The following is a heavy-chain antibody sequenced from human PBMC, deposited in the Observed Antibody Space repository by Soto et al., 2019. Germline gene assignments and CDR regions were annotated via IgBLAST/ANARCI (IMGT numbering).Heavy chain of an antibody. CDR3: ASCSIVVVVFSSDYYYYYGMDV. Sequence: SVKVSCKSSGGTFSSYAISWVRQAPGQGLEWMGGIIPIFGTANYAQKFQGRVTITADESTSTAYMELSSLRSEDTAVYYCASCSIVVVVFSSDYYYYYGMDVCGQRTTDTGSS. CDR1: GGTFSSYA. D-gene: IGHD2-15*01. J-gene: IGHJ6*01. CDR2: IIPIFGTA. V-gene: IGHV1-69*13.